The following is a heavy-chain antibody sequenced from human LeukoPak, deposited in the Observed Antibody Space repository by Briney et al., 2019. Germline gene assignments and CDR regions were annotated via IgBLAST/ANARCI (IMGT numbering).Heavy chain of an antibody. CDR2: INHSGST. CDR3: ARGGDDSSGYYYNPFDY. Sequence: PSETLSLTCAVYGGSFSGYYWSWIRQPPGKGLEWIGEINHSGSTNYNPSLKSRVTISVDASKNQFSLKLSSVTAADTAVYYCARGGDDSSGYYYNPFDYWGQGILVTVSS. J-gene: IGHJ4*02. CDR1: GGSFSGYY. V-gene: IGHV4-34*01. D-gene: IGHD3-22*01.